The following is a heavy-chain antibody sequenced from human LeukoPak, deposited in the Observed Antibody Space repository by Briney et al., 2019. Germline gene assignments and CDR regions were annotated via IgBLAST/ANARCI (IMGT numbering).Heavy chain of an antibody. V-gene: IGHV3-43*01. Sequence: GGSLRLSCAASGVTFDDYTMHWVRQAPGKGLEWVALISWDGGSTYYADSVKGRFTISRDNSKTSLYLQMNSLRTEDTALYYCAKDSEGGYSYYFDYWGQGTLVTVSS. CDR1: GVTFDDYT. D-gene: IGHD4-23*01. CDR3: AKDSEGGYSYYFDY. CDR2: ISWDGGST. J-gene: IGHJ4*02.